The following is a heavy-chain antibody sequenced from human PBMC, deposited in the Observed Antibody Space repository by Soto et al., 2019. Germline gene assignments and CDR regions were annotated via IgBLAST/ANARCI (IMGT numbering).Heavy chain of an antibody. J-gene: IGHJ4*02. CDR2: IRSKAYGGTT. Sequence: SLRLSCTASGFTFGDYAMSWFRQAPGKGLEWVGFIRSKAYGGTTEYAASVKGRFTISRDDSKSIAYLQMNSLKTEDTAVYYCTREYYDFWSGYYDYWGQGTLVTVSS. D-gene: IGHD3-3*01. CDR3: TREYYDFWSGYYDY. CDR1: GFTFGDYA. V-gene: IGHV3-49*03.